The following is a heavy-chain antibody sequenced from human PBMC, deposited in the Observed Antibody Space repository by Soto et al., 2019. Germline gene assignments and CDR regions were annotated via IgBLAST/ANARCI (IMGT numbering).Heavy chain of an antibody. V-gene: IGHV3-23*04. J-gene: IGHJ3*01. CDR2: ISGRDDTT. CDR1: GFSVRGYG. Sequence: VQLVESGGDLTQPGGSLRLSCAASGFSVRGYGMSWVRQAPGKALEWVSGISGRDDTTYYPDSVRGRFTISKDTSKNTLYLQMNSLRVEDTAVYYCEGSWTWGQGTMVTVSS. CDR3: EGSWT. D-gene: IGHD5-12*01.